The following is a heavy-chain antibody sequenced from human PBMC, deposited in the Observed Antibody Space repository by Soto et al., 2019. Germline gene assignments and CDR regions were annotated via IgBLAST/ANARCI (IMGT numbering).Heavy chain of an antibody. V-gene: IGHV4-39*07. CDR3: ACIFSGGYGYGFYYYGMDV. Sequence: SETLSLTCTVSGGSISSSNYYWGWIRQPPGKGLEWIGSIYYSGSTYYNPSLKSRVTISVDTSKNQFSLKLSSVTAADTAVYYCACIFSGGYGYGFYYYGMDVWGQGTTVTVSS. CDR2: IYYSGST. CDR1: GGSISSSNYY. D-gene: IGHD5-18*01. J-gene: IGHJ6*02.